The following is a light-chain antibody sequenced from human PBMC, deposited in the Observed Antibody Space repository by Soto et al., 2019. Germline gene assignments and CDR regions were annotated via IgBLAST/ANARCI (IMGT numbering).Light chain of an antibody. CDR3: TSYNYIYV. CDR1: SSDVGASNS. J-gene: IGLJ1*01. CDR2: DVT. Sequence: VLTQPASVSGSPGQSITISCTGTSSDVGASNSVSWYQQHPDKAPKLMIYDVTNRPSGVSIRFSGSKSGNTASLTISGLQAEDEADYYCTSYNYIYVFGTGTKVTVL. V-gene: IGLV2-14*01.